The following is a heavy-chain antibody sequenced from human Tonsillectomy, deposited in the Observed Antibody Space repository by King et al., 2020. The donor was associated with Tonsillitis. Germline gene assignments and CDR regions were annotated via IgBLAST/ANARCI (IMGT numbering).Heavy chain of an antibody. J-gene: IGHJ3*01. V-gene: IGHV1-2*02. D-gene: IGHD2-2*02. CDR3: ARDIPGLTTWDGAFDL. Sequence: QLVQSGAEMKKPGASMKVSCKASGFFFTAHFMHWVRQAPGQGLEWMVWINPNSGGTKYALEFQGRVTITRGTSISTAYMELSRLRYDDTAVYFCARDIPGLTTWDGAFDLWGQGTMLTVSS. CDR2: INPNSGGT. CDR1: GFFFTAHF.